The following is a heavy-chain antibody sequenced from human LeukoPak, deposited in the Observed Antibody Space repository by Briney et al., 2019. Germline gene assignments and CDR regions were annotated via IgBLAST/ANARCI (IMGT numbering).Heavy chain of an antibody. CDR3: AKDIYGDYGGLDY. Sequence: PGGSLRLSCAASGFTFRSYWMHWVRQAPGKGLVWVSRINSDGYSTNYADSVKGRFTISRDNAKNTLYLQMNSLRAEDTAVYYCAKDIYGDYGGLDYWGQGTLVTVSS. CDR1: GFTFRSYW. CDR2: INSDGYST. J-gene: IGHJ4*02. D-gene: IGHD4-17*01. V-gene: IGHV3-74*01.